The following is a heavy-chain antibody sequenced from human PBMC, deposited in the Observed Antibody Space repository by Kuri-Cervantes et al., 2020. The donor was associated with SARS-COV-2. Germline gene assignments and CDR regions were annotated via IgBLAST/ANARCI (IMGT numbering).Heavy chain of an antibody. J-gene: IGHJ4*02. Sequence: GGSLRLSCAASGFTFSSYAMSWVRQTPGKGLEWVSAISGSGGSTYYADSVKGRFTISRDNSKNTLYLQMNSLRAEDTAVYYCAKRPAVVRSFDYWGQGTLVTVSS. CDR3: AKRPAVVRSFDY. D-gene: IGHD2-15*01. CDR1: GFTFSSYA. V-gene: IGHV3-23*01. CDR2: ISGSGGST.